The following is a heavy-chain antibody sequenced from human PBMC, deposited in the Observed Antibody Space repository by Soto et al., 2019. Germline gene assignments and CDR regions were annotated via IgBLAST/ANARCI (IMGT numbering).Heavy chain of an antibody. Sequence: QVQLVQSGAEVKKPGSSVKVSCKASGGTFSSYTFSWVRQAPGQGLEWMGRIIPILGIANYAQKFQGRVTITADKSTSTAYMELSSLRSEDTAVYYCARSFGGVIVMLDYWGQGTLVTVSS. D-gene: IGHD3-16*02. CDR2: IIPILGIA. CDR3: ARSFGGVIVMLDY. CDR1: GGTFSSYT. V-gene: IGHV1-69*02. J-gene: IGHJ4*02.